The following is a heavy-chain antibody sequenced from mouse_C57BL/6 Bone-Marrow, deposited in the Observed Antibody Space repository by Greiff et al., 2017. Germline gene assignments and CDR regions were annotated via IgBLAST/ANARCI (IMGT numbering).Heavy chain of an antibody. CDR2: IYPRSGNT. Sequence: QVQLQQSGAELARPGASVKLSCKASGYTFTSYGISWVKQRTGQGLEGIGEIYPRSGNTYYNEKFKGKATLTADKSSSTAYMELRSLTSEDSAVYFCARSMGGYFDYWGQGTTLTVSS. CDR3: ARSMGGYFDY. CDR1: GYTFTSYG. J-gene: IGHJ2*01. V-gene: IGHV1-81*01.